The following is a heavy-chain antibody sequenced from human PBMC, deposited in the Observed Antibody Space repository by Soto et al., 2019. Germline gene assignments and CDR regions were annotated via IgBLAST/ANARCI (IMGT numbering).Heavy chain of an antibody. V-gene: IGHV4-59*08. Sequence: QVQLQESGPGLVKPSETLSLTCTVSGGSISGYYWSWIRQPPGEGLEWIAFIHYQGRTSYKPSLRSRLTMSLDTPNNQFSLSLRSVSAADTAVYFCAGHMRILGDEAFDYWGQGIPVTVSS. D-gene: IGHD1-26*01. CDR3: AGHMRILGDEAFDY. J-gene: IGHJ4*02. CDR1: GGSISGYY. CDR2: IHYQGRT.